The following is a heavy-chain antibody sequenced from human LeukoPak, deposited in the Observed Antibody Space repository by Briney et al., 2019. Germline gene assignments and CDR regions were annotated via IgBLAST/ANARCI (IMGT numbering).Heavy chain of an antibody. CDR1: GFSFSTYD. Sequence: GGSLRLSCAASGFSFSTYDMHWVRQAPGKGLEWVAVISSDGSHKYWADSVKGRFTISRDNSKNTVCLQMNSLRAEDTAVYYCAKGSIDWYYFDYWGQGTLVTVSS. CDR3: AKGSIDWYYFDY. CDR2: ISSDGSHK. J-gene: IGHJ4*02. V-gene: IGHV3-30*18. D-gene: IGHD3-9*01.